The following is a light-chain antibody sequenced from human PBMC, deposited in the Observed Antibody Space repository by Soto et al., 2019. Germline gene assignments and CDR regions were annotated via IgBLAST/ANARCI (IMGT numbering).Light chain of an antibody. V-gene: IGLV2-14*01. Sequence: QSVLTQPASVSGSPGQSITISCTGTSSDAGGYDYVSWYQQHSGKAPQLMIYDVSNRPSGVSNRFSGSKSGNTASLTISGLQADDEADYYCSSYTSSGTYVFGTGTKLTVL. J-gene: IGLJ1*01. CDR3: SSYTSSGTYV. CDR2: DVS. CDR1: SSDAGGYDY.